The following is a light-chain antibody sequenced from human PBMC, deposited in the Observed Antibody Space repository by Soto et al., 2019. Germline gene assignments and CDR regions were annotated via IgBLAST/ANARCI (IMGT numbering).Light chain of an antibody. CDR1: QSISSY. CDR3: QQSYRTPPPT. J-gene: IGKJ4*01. Sequence: DIQMTQSPSSLSASVGDRVTITCRASQSISSYLNWYQQKPGKAPKLLIYAASSLQSGVPSRFSGSRSGTDVTLTISSLQTEEFATYYCQQSYRTPPPTFGGGTKVEIK. V-gene: IGKV1-39*01. CDR2: AAS.